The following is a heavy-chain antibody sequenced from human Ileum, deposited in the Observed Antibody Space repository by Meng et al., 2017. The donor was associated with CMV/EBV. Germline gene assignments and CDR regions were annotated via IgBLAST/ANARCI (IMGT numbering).Heavy chain of an antibody. CDR3: ARRVGSGKYYFDY. D-gene: IGHD3-10*01. V-gene: IGHV4-34*01. Sequence: CAVSGGSLTGYYCIWIRQPPGKGLEWIGEINYSESTNYTPSLKSRVTISVDMSKNQCSLKMRSVTAADTAVYYCARRVGSGKYYFDYWSQGTLVTVSS. CDR2: INYSEST. J-gene: IGHJ4*02. CDR1: GGSLTGYY.